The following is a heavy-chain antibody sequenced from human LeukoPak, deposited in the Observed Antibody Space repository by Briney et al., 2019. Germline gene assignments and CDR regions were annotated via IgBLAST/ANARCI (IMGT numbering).Heavy chain of an antibody. J-gene: IGHJ4*02. CDR1: GGSFSGYY. Sequence: PSETLSLTCAVYGGSFSGYYWSWIRQPPGKGLEWIGEINHSGSTNYNPSLKSRVTISVDTSKNQFSLKLSSVTAADTAVYYCARMGDLWSGYYYYWGQGTLVTVSS. CDR2: INHSGST. CDR3: ARMGDLWSGYYYY. D-gene: IGHD3-3*01. V-gene: IGHV4-34*01.